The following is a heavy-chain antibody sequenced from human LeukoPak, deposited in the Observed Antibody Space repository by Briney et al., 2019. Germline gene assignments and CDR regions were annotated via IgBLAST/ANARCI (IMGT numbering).Heavy chain of an antibody. CDR2: ISYDGSNK. D-gene: IGHD2-21*02. CDR3: ARDADIVVVTAIDY. J-gene: IGHJ4*02. Sequence: GGSLRLSCAASGFTFSSYAMHWVRQAPGKGLEWVAVISYDGSNKYYADSVKGRFTISRDNSKNTLYLQMNSLRAEDTAVYYCARDADIVVVTAIDYWGQGTLVTVSS. V-gene: IGHV3-30*04. CDR1: GFTFSSYA.